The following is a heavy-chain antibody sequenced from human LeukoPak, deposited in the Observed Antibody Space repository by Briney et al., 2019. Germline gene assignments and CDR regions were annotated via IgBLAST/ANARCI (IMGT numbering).Heavy chain of an antibody. CDR1: GLTVTSNY. CDR3: TRVRSPNWFDP. Sequence: GGSLRLSCAASGLTVTSNYMTWVRQAAGEGLEWVLVIYSGGSGDSTYYADAVKGRYTISRDNSKNTLYLQMNSLRVEDTAVYYCTRVRSPNWFDPWGQGTLVTVSS. CDR2: IYSGGSGDST. D-gene: IGHD1-26*01. V-gene: IGHV3-66*01. J-gene: IGHJ5*02.